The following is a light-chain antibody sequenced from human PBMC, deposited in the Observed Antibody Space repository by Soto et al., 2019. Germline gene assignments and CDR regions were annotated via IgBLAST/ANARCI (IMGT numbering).Light chain of an antibody. CDR3: QQYGSSPRIT. CDR2: GAS. J-gene: IGKJ5*01. V-gene: IGKV3-20*01. Sequence: ETVMTQSPATLSMSHGERATLSSRTSQSVSNNLAWYQQKPGQAPRLLIYGASTRATSIPARFSGSGSGTDFTLTISRLEPEDFALYYCQQYGSSPRITFGLGTRLEI. CDR1: QSVSNN.